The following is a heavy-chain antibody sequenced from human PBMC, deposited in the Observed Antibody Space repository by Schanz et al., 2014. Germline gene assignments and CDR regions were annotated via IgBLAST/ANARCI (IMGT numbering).Heavy chain of an antibody. CDR3: ARAAYGGYTSTPLRY. D-gene: IGHD5-12*01. J-gene: IGHJ4*02. CDR1: GYTFTRYY. CDR2: INPSGGST. V-gene: IGHV1-46*01. Sequence: QVQLVQSGAEVKKPGASVKVSCKASGYTFTRYYIHWVRQAPGQGLEWMGIINPSGGSTTYAQKFQGGVTMTRDTSTSTVYMELSSLRSEDTAVYYCARAAYGGYTSTPLRYWGQGTLVTVSS.